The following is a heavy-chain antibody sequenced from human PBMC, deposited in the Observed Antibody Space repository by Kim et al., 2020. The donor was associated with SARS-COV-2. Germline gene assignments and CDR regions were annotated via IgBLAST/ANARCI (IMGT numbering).Heavy chain of an antibody. D-gene: IGHD1-26*01. V-gene: IGHV3-72*01. Sequence: ENAASAKGRFSISRNDTNNSVLLQMNSLNTEETAVYYCARDLQDVGVLDIWGQGTTVTVSS. CDR3: ARDLQDVGVLDI. J-gene: IGHJ3*02.